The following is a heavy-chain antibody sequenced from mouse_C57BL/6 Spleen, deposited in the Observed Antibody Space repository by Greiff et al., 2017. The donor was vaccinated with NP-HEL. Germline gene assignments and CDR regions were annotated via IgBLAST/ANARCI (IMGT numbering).Heavy chain of an antibody. D-gene: IGHD2-4*01. CDR3: ANGAYYDYGYYAMDY. V-gene: IGHV1-76*01. J-gene: IGHJ4*01. CDR2: IYPGSGNT. CDR1: GYTFTDYY. Sequence: VQLQQSGAELVRPGASVKLSCKASGYTFTDYYINWVKQRPGQGLEWIARIYPGSGNTYYNEKFKGKATLTAEKSSSTAYMQLGSLTSEDSAVYFCANGAYYDYGYYAMDYWGQGTSVTVSS.